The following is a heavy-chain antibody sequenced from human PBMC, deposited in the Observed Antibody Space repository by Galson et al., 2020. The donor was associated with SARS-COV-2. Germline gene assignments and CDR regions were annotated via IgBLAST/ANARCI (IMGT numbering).Heavy chain of an antibody. CDR1: GGSINIYY. J-gene: IGHJ4*02. D-gene: IGHD3-10*01. V-gene: IGHV4-59*01. Sequence: ASETLSLTCTVSGGSINIYYWSWIRQSPEKGLEWIGYLYYGGKTNYNPSLESRVTISVDTSKNQFSLKLSSVTAADTALYYCARLPVVRGVDYWGQGTLVTVSS. CDR2: LYYGGKT. CDR3: ARLPVVRGVDY.